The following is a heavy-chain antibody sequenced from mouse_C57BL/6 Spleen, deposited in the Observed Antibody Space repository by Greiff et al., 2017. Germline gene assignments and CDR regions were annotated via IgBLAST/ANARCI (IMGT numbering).Heavy chain of an antibody. CDR2: INPSSGYT. CDR1: GYTFTSYW. CDR3: ARGDYEYLYFDY. D-gene: IGHD2-4*01. J-gene: IGHJ2*01. V-gene: IGHV1-7*01. Sequence: QVHVKQSGAELAKPGASVKLSCKASGYTFTSYWMHWVKQRPGQGLEWIGYINPSSGYTKYNQKFKDKATLTADKSSSTAYMQLSSLTYEDSAVYYCARGDYEYLYFDYWGQGTTLTVSS.